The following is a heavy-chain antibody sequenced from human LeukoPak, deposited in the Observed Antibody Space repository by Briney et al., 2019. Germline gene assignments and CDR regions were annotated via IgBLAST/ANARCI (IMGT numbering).Heavy chain of an antibody. V-gene: IGHV3-23*01. CDR3: AKDRNYGDFIRWFAP. CDR2: ISGSGCST. Sequence: GSLRLSCASSGFTFSSYAMSWFRRAPGKGLVWGSAISGSGCSTYYEDSVKVRFTISRDNSKNTLYLQMNSLTAADTAAYYCAKDRNYGDFIRWFAPWGKGTLVTVSS. CDR1: GFTFSSYA. J-gene: IGHJ5*02. D-gene: IGHD4-17*01.